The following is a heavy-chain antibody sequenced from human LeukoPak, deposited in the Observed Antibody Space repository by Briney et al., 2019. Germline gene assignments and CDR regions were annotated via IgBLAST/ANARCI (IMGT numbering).Heavy chain of an antibody. V-gene: IGHV1-46*01. Sequence: ASVKVSCKASGYTFTSYYMHWVRQAPGQGLEWMGIINSSGGSTSCARKFQGRVTMTRDTSTSTVYMELSSLRSEDTAVYYCARGGVTATQRLDYWGQGTLVTVSS. CDR2: INSSGGST. J-gene: IGHJ4*02. CDR3: ARGGVTATQRLDY. D-gene: IGHD2-21*02. CDR1: GYTFTSYY.